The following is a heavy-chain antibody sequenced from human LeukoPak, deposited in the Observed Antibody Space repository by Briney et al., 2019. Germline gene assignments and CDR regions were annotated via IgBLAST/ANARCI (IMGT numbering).Heavy chain of an antibody. CDR1: GFTFSSYG. V-gene: IGHV3-33*06. CDR2: IWYDGSNK. D-gene: IGHD3-10*01. Sequence: GGSLRLSCAASGFTFSSYGMNWVRQAPGKGLEWVAVIWYDGSNKYYADSVKGRFTISRDNSKNTLYLQMNSLRGEDTAVYYCAKDHDYYASGPIWGQGTMVTVSS. CDR3: AKDHDYYASGPI. J-gene: IGHJ3*02.